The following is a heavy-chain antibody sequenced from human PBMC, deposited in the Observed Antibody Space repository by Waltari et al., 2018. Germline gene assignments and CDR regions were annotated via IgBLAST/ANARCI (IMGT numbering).Heavy chain of an antibody. V-gene: IGHV4-59*01. D-gene: IGHD5-12*01. CDR1: GGSISSYY. Sequence: QVQLQESGPGLVKPSETLSLTCTVSGGSISSYYWSWIRQPPGKGLEWIGYIYYSGGTNYNPSLKSRVTISVDTSKNQFSLKLSSVTAADTAVYYCARGGGRDGYNYNYWGQGTLVTVSS. J-gene: IGHJ4*02. CDR3: ARGGGRDGYNYNY. CDR2: IYYSGGT.